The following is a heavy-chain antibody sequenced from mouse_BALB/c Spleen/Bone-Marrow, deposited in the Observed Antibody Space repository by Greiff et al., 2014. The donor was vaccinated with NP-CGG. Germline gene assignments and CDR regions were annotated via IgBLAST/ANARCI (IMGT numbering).Heavy chain of an antibody. CDR3: ARSGEGYGAMDY. V-gene: IGHV5-4*02. CDR1: GFTFSDFY. J-gene: IGHJ4*01. CDR2: ISDGGTYT. Sequence: DVQLVESGGGLVKPGGSLKLSCAASGFTFSDFYMFWFRQTPEKRLEWVATISDGGTYTYYPDSVKGRFTISRDNAKNNLYLQMSSLKSEDTAMYYCARSGEGYGAMDYWGQGTSVTVSS. D-gene: IGHD1-1*02.